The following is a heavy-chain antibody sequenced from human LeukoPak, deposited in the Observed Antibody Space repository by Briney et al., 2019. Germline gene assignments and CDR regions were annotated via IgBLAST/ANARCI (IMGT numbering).Heavy chain of an antibody. J-gene: IGHJ6*02. V-gene: IGHV3-74*01. CDR1: GFTFSSYW. CDR3: ARDGGYSSSWYSYYYYYGMDV. CDR2: INSDGSST. Sequence: PGGSLRLSCAASGFTFSSYWMHWVRHAPGKGLVWVSRINSDGSSTSYADSVKGRFTISRDNAKNTLYLQMNSLRAEDTAVYYCARDGGYSSSWYSYYYYYGMDVWGQGTTVTVSS. D-gene: IGHD6-13*01.